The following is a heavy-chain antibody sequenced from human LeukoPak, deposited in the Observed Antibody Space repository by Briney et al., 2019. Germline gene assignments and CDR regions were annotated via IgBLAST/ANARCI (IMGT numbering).Heavy chain of an antibody. CDR3: ARWAGVTDY. Sequence: GGSLRLSCAASGFTFENYWMSWVRQAPGKGPEWVANIKQDGSVEHHLDSVKGRFTISRDNAKNSLILQMNSLRAEDTAVYYCARWAGVTDYWGQGTLVTVSS. CDR1: GFTFENYW. J-gene: IGHJ4*02. V-gene: IGHV3-7*01. D-gene: IGHD5-18*01. CDR2: IKQDGSVE.